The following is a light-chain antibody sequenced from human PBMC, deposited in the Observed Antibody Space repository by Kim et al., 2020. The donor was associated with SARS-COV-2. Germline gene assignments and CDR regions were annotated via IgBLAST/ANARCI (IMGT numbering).Light chain of an antibody. CDR1: RSNIGSNF. J-gene: IGLJ3*02. Sequence: QPVLTQPPSASGAPRQTVTISCSGSRSNIGSNFVYWFQQLPGTAPKLLIYSTTQRPSGVSDRFSGSKSGTSASLAISGLRSEDEADYYCAAWDNSLNWVFGGGTQLTVL. CDR3: AAWDNSLNWV. CDR2: STT. V-gene: IGLV1-47*02.